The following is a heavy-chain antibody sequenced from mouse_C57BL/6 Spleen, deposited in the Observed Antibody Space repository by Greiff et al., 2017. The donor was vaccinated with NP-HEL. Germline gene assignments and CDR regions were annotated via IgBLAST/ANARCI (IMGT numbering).Heavy chain of an antibody. CDR1: GYTFTSYW. D-gene: IGHD3-2*01. CDR2: IHPSDSDT. Sequence: VQLQQPGAELVKPGASVKVSCKASGYTFTSYWMHWVKQRPGQGLEWIGRIHPSDSDTNYNQKFKGKATLTADKSSSTAYMQLSSLTSEDSAVYYYAIARFDRGFAYWGQGTLVTVSA. J-gene: IGHJ3*01. CDR3: AIARFDRGFAY. V-gene: IGHV1-74*01.